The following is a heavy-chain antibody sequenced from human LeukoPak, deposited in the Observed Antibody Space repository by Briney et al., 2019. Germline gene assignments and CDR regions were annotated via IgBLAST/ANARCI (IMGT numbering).Heavy chain of an antibody. CDR3: ARVPSYDSSGYYYYFDY. Sequence: PSETLSLTCTVSGGSISSGDYYWSWIRQPPGKGLEWIGYIYYSGSTYYNPSLKSRVTISVDTSKNQFSLKLSSVTAADTAVYYCARVPSYDSSGYYYYFDYWGQGTLVTVSS. V-gene: IGHV4-30-4*01. CDR2: IYYSGST. J-gene: IGHJ4*02. D-gene: IGHD3-22*01. CDR1: GGSISSGDYY.